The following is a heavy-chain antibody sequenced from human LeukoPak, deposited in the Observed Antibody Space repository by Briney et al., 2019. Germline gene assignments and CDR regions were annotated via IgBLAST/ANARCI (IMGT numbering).Heavy chain of an antibody. V-gene: IGHV4-59*11. CDR2: IYYSGST. CDR1: GGSISSHY. Sequence: SETLSLTCTVSGGSISSHYWSWIRQPPGKGLEWIGYIYYSGSTYYNPSLKSRVTISVDTSKNQFSLKLSSVTAADTAVYYCAREGGSGYYYDYWGQGTLVTVSS. CDR3: AREGGSGYYYDY. D-gene: IGHD3-22*01. J-gene: IGHJ4*02.